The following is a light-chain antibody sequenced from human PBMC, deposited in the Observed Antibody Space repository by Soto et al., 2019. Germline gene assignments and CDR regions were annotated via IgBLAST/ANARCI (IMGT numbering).Light chain of an antibody. Sequence: QSVLTQPASVSGSPGQSITVSCTGTSSDVGYYNYVSWYQHHPGKAPKLMIYEVSNRPSGVSNRFSASKSGSTVFLTISGLQAEDEADYYCSSYTTSSTPYVFGTGTKVTVL. CDR2: EVS. J-gene: IGLJ1*01. CDR1: SSDVGYYNY. CDR3: SSYTTSSTPYV. V-gene: IGLV2-14*01.